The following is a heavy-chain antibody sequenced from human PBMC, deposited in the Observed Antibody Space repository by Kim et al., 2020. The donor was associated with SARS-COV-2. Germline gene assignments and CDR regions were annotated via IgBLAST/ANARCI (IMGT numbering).Heavy chain of an antibody. CDR1: GFPFTTYY. V-gene: IGHV3-7*01. J-gene: IGHJ4*02. D-gene: IGHD1-26*01. CDR3: ARGGGSYYSV. Sequence: GGSLRLSCAASGFPFTTYYMTWVRQAPGKGLEWVANIKPDGSDKNYVESVKGRFTISRDNTEMSLSLQMNSLRVEDTAVYYCARGGGSYYSVWGRGTLVT. CDR2: IKPDGSDK.